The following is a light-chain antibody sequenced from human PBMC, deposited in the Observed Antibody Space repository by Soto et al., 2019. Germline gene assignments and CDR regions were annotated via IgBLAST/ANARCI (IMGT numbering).Light chain of an antibody. V-gene: IGLV2-14*01. CDR2: DVS. J-gene: IGLJ1*01. CDR1: SSDVGGYNY. Sequence: QSVLTQPASVSGSPGQSITISCTGTSSDVGGYNYVSWYQEHPGKAPKLMIYDVSNRPSGVSNRFSGSKSGNTAYLTISGLQAEDEADYYCSSYTTDSTYVFGTRTKLTVL. CDR3: SSYTTDSTYV.